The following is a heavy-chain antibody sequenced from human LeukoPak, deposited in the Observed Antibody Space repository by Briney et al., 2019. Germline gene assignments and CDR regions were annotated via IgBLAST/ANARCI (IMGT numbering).Heavy chain of an antibody. CDR3: ARNERKAFGGVIVIPGGY. Sequence: GASVKVSCKASGYTFTGYYMHWVRQAPGQGLEWMGWINPNSGGTNYAQKFQGRVTMTRDTSISTAYMELSRLRSDDTAVYCCARNERKAFGGVIVIPGGYWGQGTLVTVSS. CDR1: GYTFTGYY. CDR2: INPNSGGT. D-gene: IGHD3-16*02. V-gene: IGHV1-2*02. J-gene: IGHJ4*02.